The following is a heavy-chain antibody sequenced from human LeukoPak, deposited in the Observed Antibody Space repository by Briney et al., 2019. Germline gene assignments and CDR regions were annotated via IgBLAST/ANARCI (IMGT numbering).Heavy chain of an antibody. CDR2: ISSTGIAT. D-gene: IGHD1-26*01. CDR3: AKGELLIFDY. CDR1: GFTFSSYA. V-gene: IGHV3-23*01. Sequence: AGGSLRLSCATSGFTFSSYAMSWVRQAPGKGLEWVSAISSTGIATYYADSVKGRFTISRDNSKNTLYLQMNSLRAEDTAVYYCAKGELLIFDYWGQGTLVTVSS. J-gene: IGHJ4*02.